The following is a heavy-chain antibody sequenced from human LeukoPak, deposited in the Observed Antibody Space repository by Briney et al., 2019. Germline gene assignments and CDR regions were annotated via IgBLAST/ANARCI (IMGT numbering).Heavy chain of an antibody. CDR1: GFTFSSYA. CDR2: ISGSGDTT. Sequence: PGGSLRLSCAASGFTFSSYAMTWVRQAPGKGLEWVSTISGSGDTTYYADSVKGRLTISRDNSKNTLYLQMNSLRAEDTAVYYCAKCIVATNYYYYMDVWGKGTTVTVSS. CDR3: AKCIVATNYYYYMDV. V-gene: IGHV3-23*01. D-gene: IGHD5-12*01. J-gene: IGHJ6*03.